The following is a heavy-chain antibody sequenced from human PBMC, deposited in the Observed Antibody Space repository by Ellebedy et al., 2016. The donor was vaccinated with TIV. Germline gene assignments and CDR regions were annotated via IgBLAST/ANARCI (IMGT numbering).Heavy chain of an antibody. CDR3: ARAGDQSAARVSVWFDP. CDR2: IVQDGSEK. J-gene: IGHJ5*02. D-gene: IGHD6-13*01. Sequence: GESLKISCVASDFTFGSYWMNWVRQAPGKGLEWVANIVQDGSEKYYVDSVKGRFTISSDNAKNSLYLQMNSLRDEDTAVYYCARAGDQSAARVSVWFDPWGQGTLVTVSS. V-gene: IGHV3-7*01. CDR1: DFTFGSYW.